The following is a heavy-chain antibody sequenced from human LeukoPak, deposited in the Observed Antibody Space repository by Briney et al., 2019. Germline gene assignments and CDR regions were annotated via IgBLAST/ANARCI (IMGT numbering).Heavy chain of an antibody. CDR1: GYSFSSYW. J-gene: IGHJ4*02. V-gene: IGHV5-51*01. CDR3: ARSTGSSGWV. Sequence: GESLKISCKASGYSFSSYWIGWVRQMPGKGLEWMGIMNPADFDTRYSPSFQGQVTISADKSISTAYLQWSSLKASDTAMYYCARSTGSSGWVWGQGTLVTVSS. D-gene: IGHD6-19*01. CDR2: MNPADFDT.